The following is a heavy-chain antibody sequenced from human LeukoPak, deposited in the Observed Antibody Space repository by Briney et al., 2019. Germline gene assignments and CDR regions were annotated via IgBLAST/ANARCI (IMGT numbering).Heavy chain of an antibody. J-gene: IGHJ4*02. CDR3: ARRSGALDSRDSRYYFPH. D-gene: IGHD2/OR15-2a*01. CDR1: GGSLSRHY. Sequence: PSETLSLTCIGSGGSLSRHYWSWIGQPPGKGLEYIGYIYYSGSTDYNPSLKSRVTIPLDTSKNQFSLNLTSVAPADPAVYYCARRSGALDSRDSRYYFPHWGQGTLLTVSS. V-gene: IGHV4-59*11. CDR2: IYYSGST.